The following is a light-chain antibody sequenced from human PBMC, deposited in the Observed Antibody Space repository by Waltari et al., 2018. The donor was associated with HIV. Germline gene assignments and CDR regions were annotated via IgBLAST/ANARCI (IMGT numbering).Light chain of an antibody. CDR2: DAS. Sequence: EIVLTQSPATLSLSPGERATLSCRASPSVSSYLAWYHQKPGQAPRLLIYDASNRATGIPARFSGSGSGTDFTLTISSLEPEDFAVYYCQQRSNWPTFGQGTKVEIK. CDR1: PSVSSY. CDR3: QQRSNWPT. J-gene: IGKJ1*01. V-gene: IGKV3-11*01.